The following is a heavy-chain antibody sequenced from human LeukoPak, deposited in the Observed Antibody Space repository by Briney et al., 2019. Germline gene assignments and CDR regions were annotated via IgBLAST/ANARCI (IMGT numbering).Heavy chain of an antibody. V-gene: IGHV4-34*01. Sequence: SETLSLTCAVYGGSFSGYYWSWIRQPPGKGLEWIGEINHSGSTNYNPSLKSRVTISVDTSKNQFSLKLSSVTAADTAVYYCARKVVPAAMRYYYGMDVWGQGTTVTVSS. CDR3: ARKVVPAAMRYYYGMDV. D-gene: IGHD2-2*01. CDR2: INHSGST. J-gene: IGHJ6*02. CDR1: GGSFSGYY.